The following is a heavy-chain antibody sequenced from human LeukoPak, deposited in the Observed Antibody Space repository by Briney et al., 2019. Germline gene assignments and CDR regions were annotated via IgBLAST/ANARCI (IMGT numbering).Heavy chain of an antibody. J-gene: IGHJ6*03. CDR2: VNHSRST. CDR1: GGSFSGYY. CDR3: ARGEAAAGPMDYMDV. D-gene: IGHD6-13*01. Sequence: SETLSLTCAVYGGSFSGYYWSWIRQPPGKGLEWIGEVNHSRSTNYNPSLKSRVTMSVDTSKNQFSLKLSSVTAADTAVYYCARGEAAAGPMDYMDVWDTGATVTVSS. V-gene: IGHV4-34*01.